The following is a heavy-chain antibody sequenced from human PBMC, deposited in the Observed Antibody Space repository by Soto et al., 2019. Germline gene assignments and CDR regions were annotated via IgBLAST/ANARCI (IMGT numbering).Heavy chain of an antibody. J-gene: IGHJ4*02. D-gene: IGHD3-22*01. CDR3: ARDGPSSGYYYEMGYFDY. CDR2: IWYDGSNK. CDR1: GFTFSSYG. Sequence: GVSLRLSCSASGFTFSSYGMHWVRQAPGKGLEWVAVIWYDGSNKYYADSVKGRFTISRDNSKNTLYLQMNSLRAEDTAVYYCARDGPSSGYYYEMGYFDYWGQGPLVTVSS. V-gene: IGHV3-33*01.